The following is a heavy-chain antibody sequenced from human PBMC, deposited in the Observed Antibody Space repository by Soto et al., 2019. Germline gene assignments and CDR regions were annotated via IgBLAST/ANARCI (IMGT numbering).Heavy chain of an antibody. CDR2: INWNGGST. Sequence: GGSLRLSCAASGFTFDDYGMSWVRQAPGKGLEWVSGINWNGGSTGYADSVKGRFTISRDNAKNSLYLQMNSLRAEDTALYHCARDIDSLTTVTNTGAFDIWGQGTMVTVSS. D-gene: IGHD4-4*01. J-gene: IGHJ3*02. CDR1: GFTFDDYG. V-gene: IGHV3-20*01. CDR3: ARDIDSLTTVTNTGAFDI.